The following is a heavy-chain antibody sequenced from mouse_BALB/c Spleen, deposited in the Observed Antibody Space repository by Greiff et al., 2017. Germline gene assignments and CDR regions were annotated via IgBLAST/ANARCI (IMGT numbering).Heavy chain of an antibody. CDR1: GYTFSSYW. J-gene: IGHJ3*01. V-gene: IGHV1-9*01. D-gene: IGHD1-1*01. CDR3: ARSLSTAVARGFAY. CDR2: ILPGSGST. Sequence: QVQLQQSGAELMKPGASVKISCKATGYTFSSYWIEWVKQRPGHGLEWIGEILPGSGSTNYNEKFKGKATFTADTSSNTAYMQHSSLTSEDSAVYYCARSLSTAVARGFAYWGQGTLVTVSA.